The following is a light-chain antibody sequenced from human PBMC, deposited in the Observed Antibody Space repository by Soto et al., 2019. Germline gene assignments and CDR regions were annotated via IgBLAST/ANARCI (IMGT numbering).Light chain of an antibody. CDR2: AAS. J-gene: IGKJ4*01. V-gene: IGKV1-8*01. CDR3: QQYYSYPRT. Sequence: AILMTQSPSSLSASTGDRVTITCRASQGISSYLAWYQQKPGKAPKLLIYAASTLQSGVPSRFSGSGSGTDFTLTISCLQSEDFATYYCQQYYSYPRTFGGGTKVEIK. CDR1: QGISSY.